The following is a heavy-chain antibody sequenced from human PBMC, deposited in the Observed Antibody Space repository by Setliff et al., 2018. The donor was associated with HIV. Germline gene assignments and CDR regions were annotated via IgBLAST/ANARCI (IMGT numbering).Heavy chain of an antibody. J-gene: IGHJ4*02. D-gene: IGHD5-12*01. Sequence: GGSLRLSCAASGFIFSSYTMNWVRQAPGKGLEWVSYITGSSSYTNYADSVKGRFTISRDNSKNTLYLQMNSLRAEDTAVYYCAKDPRAAVATICDYWGQGTLVTVSS. V-gene: IGHV3-21*05. CDR3: AKDPRAAVATICDY. CDR1: GFIFSSYT. CDR2: ITGSSSYT.